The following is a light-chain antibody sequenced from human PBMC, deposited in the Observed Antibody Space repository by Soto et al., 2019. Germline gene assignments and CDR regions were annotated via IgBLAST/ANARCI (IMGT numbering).Light chain of an antibody. V-gene: IGKV3-20*01. Sequence: EIVLTQSPGTLSLSPGERATLSCRASPSISSFYLAWYQQTPGQAPRLLLYDASSRAAGIPDRFSGGGSGTDFTLTISRLEPEDFGVYYCQQYGGSPRTCGQGTKVEIK. J-gene: IGKJ1*01. CDR1: PSISSFY. CDR3: QQYGGSPRT. CDR2: DAS.